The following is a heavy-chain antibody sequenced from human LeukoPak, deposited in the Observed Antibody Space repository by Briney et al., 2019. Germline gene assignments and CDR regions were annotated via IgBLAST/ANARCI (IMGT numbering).Heavy chain of an antibody. D-gene: IGHD6-25*01. Sequence: GASVKVSCKASGGTFSSYAISWVRQAPGQGLEWMGGIIPIFGTANYAQKFQGRVTITTDESTSTAYMELSSLRSEDTAVYYCATEKGGYCYYFDYWGQGTLVTVSS. J-gene: IGHJ4*02. V-gene: IGHV1-69*05. CDR1: GGTFSSYA. CDR3: ATEKGGYCYYFDY. CDR2: IIPIFGTA.